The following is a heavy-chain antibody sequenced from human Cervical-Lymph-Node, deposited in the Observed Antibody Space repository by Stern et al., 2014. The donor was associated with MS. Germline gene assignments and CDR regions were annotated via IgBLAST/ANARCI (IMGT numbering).Heavy chain of an antibody. J-gene: IGHJ4*02. V-gene: IGHV1-18*01. Sequence: QVQLVQSGAEVKKPGASVNVSCKASGYTFSSFAITWVRQAPGQGLEWMGTITVYNGNTNYAQRVQDRVTMTTDTSTNTAYMEVRTLRSDDRALYYCARGWGDPRHWGQGTLVTVSS. CDR2: ITVYNGNT. D-gene: IGHD3-16*01. CDR1: GYTFSSFA. CDR3: ARGWGDPRH.